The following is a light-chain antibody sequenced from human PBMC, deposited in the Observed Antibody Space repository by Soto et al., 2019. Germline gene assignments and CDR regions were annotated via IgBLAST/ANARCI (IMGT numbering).Light chain of an antibody. CDR3: QQLRMYPST. V-gene: IGKV1-5*01. Sequence: DIQMTQSPSTLSASVVERVTITFRASQSISSWLAWYQQKPGKAPNLLIYAASSLQSGVPSRFSGSGSGTDFALTITSLQAEDFATYYCQQLRMYPSTFGGGTKVDIK. J-gene: IGKJ4*01. CDR2: AAS. CDR1: QSISSW.